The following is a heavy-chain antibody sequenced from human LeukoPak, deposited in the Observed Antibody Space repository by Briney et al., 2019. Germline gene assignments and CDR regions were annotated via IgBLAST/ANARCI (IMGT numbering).Heavy chain of an antibody. CDR1: GFTFSSYG. CDR3: ASLTSSSWYSHPSYYYYYGMDV. V-gene: IGHV3-30*03. D-gene: IGHD6-13*01. J-gene: IGHJ6*02. CDR2: ISYDGSNK. Sequence: GGSLRLSCATSGFTFSSYGMHWVRQAPGKGLEWVAVISYDGSNKYYADSVKGRFTISRDNSKNTLYLQMNSLRAEDAAVYYCASLTSSSWYSHPSYYYYYGMDVWGQGTTVTVSS.